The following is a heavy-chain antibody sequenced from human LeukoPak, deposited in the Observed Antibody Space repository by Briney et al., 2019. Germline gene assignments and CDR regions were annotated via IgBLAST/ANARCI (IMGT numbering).Heavy chain of an antibody. Sequence: ASVKVSCKASGYSFTNHAIHWVRQAPGQGLEWMGWISAYNGNTNYAQKLQGRVTMTTDTSTSTAYMELRSLRSDDTAVYYCARDRGTTLQYFQHWGQGTLVTVSS. CDR3: ARDRGTTLQYFQH. CDR1: GYSFTNHA. V-gene: IGHV1-18*01. D-gene: IGHD4-17*01. CDR2: ISAYNGNT. J-gene: IGHJ1*01.